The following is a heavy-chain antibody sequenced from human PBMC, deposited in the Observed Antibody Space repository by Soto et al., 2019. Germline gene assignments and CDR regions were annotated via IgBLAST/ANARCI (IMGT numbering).Heavy chain of an antibody. D-gene: IGHD2-21*02. J-gene: IGHJ3*02. V-gene: IGHV3-30-3*01. CDR3: ARYIVVVTATSAFDI. CDR2: ISYDGSDK. Sequence: QVQLVESGGGVVQPGRSLRLSCAASGFTFSSYAMHWVRQAPGKGLDWVAVISYDGSDKYYADSVKGRFTISRDNSKNTLYLQMNSLRAEDTAVYYCARYIVVVTATSAFDIWGQGTMVTVSS. CDR1: GFTFSSYA.